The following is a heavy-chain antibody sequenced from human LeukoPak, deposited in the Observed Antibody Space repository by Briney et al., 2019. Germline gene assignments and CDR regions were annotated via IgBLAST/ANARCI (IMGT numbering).Heavy chain of an antibody. J-gene: IGHJ4*02. V-gene: IGHV3-30-3*01. Sequence: PGGSLRLSCAASGFTLSSYAMHWVRQAPGKGLEWVAVISYDGSNKYYADSVKGRFTISRDNSKNTLYLQMNSLRAEDTAVYYCARGRAAALYYFDYWGQGTLVTVSS. D-gene: IGHD6-13*01. CDR1: GFTLSSYA. CDR3: ARGRAAALYYFDY. CDR2: ISYDGSNK.